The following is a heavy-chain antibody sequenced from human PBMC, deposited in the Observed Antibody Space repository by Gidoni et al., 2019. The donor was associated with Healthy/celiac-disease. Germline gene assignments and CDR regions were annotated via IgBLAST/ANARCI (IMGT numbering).Heavy chain of an antibody. V-gene: IGHV1-58*02. D-gene: IGHD6-13*01. Sequence: QMQLVQSGPEVKKPGTSVKVSCKASGFTFTRSAMQWVRQARGQRLEWIGWIVVGSGNTNYAQKFQERVTITRDMSTSTAYMELSSLRSEDTAVYYCAAEGSSWYRAEGDAFDIWGQGTMVTVSS. CDR1: GFTFTRSA. CDR2: IVVGSGNT. J-gene: IGHJ3*02. CDR3: AAEGSSWYRAEGDAFDI.